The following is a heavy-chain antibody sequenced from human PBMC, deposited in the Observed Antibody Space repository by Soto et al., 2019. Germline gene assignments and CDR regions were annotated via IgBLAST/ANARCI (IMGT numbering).Heavy chain of an antibody. D-gene: IGHD2-2*01. J-gene: IGHJ4*02. Sequence: GGSLRLSCAASGFTFSSSWMHWVCQAPEKGQEWVADIKCDGSENYYVDSVKGRLTISRDNAKNSLYLQVNSLRAEDMTVYYCVRGRDIVVVPAAMPRGADFDYWGQGTLVTVSS. V-gene: IGHV3-7*03. CDR2: IKCDGSEN. CDR3: VRGRDIVVVPAAMPRGADFDY. CDR1: GFTFSSSW.